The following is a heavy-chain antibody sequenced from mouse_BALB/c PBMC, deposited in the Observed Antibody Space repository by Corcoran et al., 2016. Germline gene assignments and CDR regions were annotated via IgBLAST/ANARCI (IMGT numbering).Heavy chain of an antibody. CDR3: ARDPRAIDY. CDR2: INTYTGEP. V-gene: IGHV9-3-1*01. CDR1: GYTFTNYG. J-gene: IGHJ4*01. Sequence: QIQLVQPGPELKKPGETVKISCKASGYTFTNYGRNWVKRAPGKGLKWMGWINTYTGEPTYADDFKGRFAFSLETSASTAYLQINNLKKEDTATYFCARDPRAIDYWGQGTSVTVSS.